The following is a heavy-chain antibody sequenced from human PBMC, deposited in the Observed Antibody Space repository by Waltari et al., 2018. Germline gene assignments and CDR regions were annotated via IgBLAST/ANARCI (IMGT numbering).Heavy chain of an antibody. V-gene: IGHV1-8*03. J-gene: IGHJ5*02. CDR2: MNPNSGNT. Sequence: QVQLVQSGAEVKKPGASVKVSCQASGYTFTRYYITWVRQATGQGLEWMGWMNPNSGNTGYAQKFQGRVTITRNTSISTAYMELSSLRSEDTAVYYCARTRTRYYNWFDPWGQGTLVTVSS. CDR3: ARTRTRYYNWFDP. D-gene: IGHD3-9*01. CDR1: GYTFTRYY.